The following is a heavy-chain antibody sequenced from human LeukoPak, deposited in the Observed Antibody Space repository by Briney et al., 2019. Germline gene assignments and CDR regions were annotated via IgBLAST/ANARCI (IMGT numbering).Heavy chain of an antibody. V-gene: IGHV3-23*01. Sequence: GGSLRLSCVASGFTFSSYAMSWVRQAPGKGLEWVSAISGSGGSTYYADSVKGRFTISRDNSKNTLYLQMNSLRAEDTAVYYCAKVVASDGDYFDYWGQGTLVTVSS. J-gene: IGHJ4*02. D-gene: IGHD4-17*01. CDR2: ISGSGGST. CDR1: GFTFSSYA. CDR3: AKVVASDGDYFDY.